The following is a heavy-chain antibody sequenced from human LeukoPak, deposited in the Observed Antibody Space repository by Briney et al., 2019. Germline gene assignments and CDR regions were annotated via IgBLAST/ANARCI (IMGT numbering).Heavy chain of an antibody. D-gene: IGHD1-26*01. V-gene: IGHV3-48*04. CDR3: ARVWYSGSYPVDY. J-gene: IGHJ4*02. CDR1: GFTFSTFA. CDR2: ISSSGSTI. Sequence: GGSLRLSCAASGFTFSTFAMIWVRQPPGKGLEWVSYISSSGSTIYYADSVKGRFTISRDNAKNSMDLQMNSLRAEDTAVYYCARVWYSGSYPVDYWGQGTLVTVPS.